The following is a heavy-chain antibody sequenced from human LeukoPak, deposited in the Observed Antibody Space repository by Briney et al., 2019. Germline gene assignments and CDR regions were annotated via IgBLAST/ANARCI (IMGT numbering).Heavy chain of an antibody. CDR2: IVVGSGNT. J-gene: IGHJ3*01. CDR1: RFTLTSSA. D-gene: IGHD3-22*01. V-gene: IGHV1-58*01. Sequence: ASVKVSCKASRFTLTSSAVQWVRQARGQRLEWIGWIVVGSGNTNYAQKFQERVTITRDMSTSLVYMELSSLRSEDTAAYYCSAEAAYYYDSRDAFDVWGQGTMVTVSS. CDR3: SAEAAYYYDSRDAFDV.